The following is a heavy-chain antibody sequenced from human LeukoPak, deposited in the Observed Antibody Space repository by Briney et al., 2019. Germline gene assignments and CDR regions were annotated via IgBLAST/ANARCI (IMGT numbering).Heavy chain of an antibody. Sequence: PGGSLRLSFAASGFTFSSYSMNWVRQAPGKGLEWVSSISSSSSYIYYADSVKGRFTISRDNAKNSLYLQMNSLRAEDTAVYYCARDSDSSSYYYYMDVWGKGTTVTVSS. D-gene: IGHD6-6*01. V-gene: IGHV3-21*01. CDR3: ARDSDSSSYYYYMDV. CDR2: ISSSSSYI. J-gene: IGHJ6*03. CDR1: GFTFSSYS.